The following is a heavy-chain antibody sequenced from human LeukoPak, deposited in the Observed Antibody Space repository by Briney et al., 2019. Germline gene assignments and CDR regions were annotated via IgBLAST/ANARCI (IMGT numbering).Heavy chain of an antibody. V-gene: IGHV3-20*04. J-gene: IGHJ5*02. CDR2: INWNGGST. D-gene: IGHD6-13*01. CDR1: GFTFDDYG. Sequence: GGSLRLSCAASGFTFDDYGMSRVRQAPGKGLEWVSGINWNGGSTGYADSVKGRFTISRDNAKNSLYLQMNSLRAEDTAVYYCARAGIAAALIWFDPWGQGTLVTVSS. CDR3: ARAGIAAALIWFDP.